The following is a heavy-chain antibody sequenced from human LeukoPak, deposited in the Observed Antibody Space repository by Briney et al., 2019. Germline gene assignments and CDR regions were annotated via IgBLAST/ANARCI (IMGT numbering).Heavy chain of an antibody. V-gene: IGHV3-53*01. CDR3: ARQLVSIPSYFDS. D-gene: IGHD6-13*01. J-gene: IGHJ4*02. CDR2: LYRGDST. Sequence: GGSLRLSCAASGFSVSSSYMYWVRQAPGKGLEWVSFLYRGDSTYYAESVRGRFTISRDNSKNPLYLLMNSLIPEDTAVYYCARQLVSIPSYFDSWGQGTLVTVSS. CDR1: GFSVSSSY.